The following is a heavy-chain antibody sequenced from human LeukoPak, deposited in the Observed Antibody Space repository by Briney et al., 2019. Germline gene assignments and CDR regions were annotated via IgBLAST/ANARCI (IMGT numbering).Heavy chain of an antibody. V-gene: IGHV4-34*01. J-gene: IGHJ4*02. D-gene: IGHD6-19*01. CDR2: INHSGST. Sequence: SETLSLTCAVYGGSFSGYYWSWIRQPPGKGLEWIGEINHSGSTNYNPSLKSRVTISVDTSKNQFSLRLSSVTAADTAVYYCATDWYSTGYYVHWGQGTLVTVSS. CDR1: GGSFSGYY. CDR3: ATDWYSTGYYVH.